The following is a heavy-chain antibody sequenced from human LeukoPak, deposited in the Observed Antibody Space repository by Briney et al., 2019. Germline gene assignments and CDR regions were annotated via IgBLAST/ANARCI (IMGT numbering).Heavy chain of an antibody. CDR3: AYTNNLKY. J-gene: IGHJ4*02. Sequence: VQPGGSLRLSCPASGLTLSGQWMNWVRQAPGQGLEWVANIKHDGSEKYYVDSVKGRFTISRDDAKNSLSLQMNSVRAEDTAVYYCAYTNNLKYWGQGTLVTVSS. D-gene: IGHD3-16*01. CDR1: GLTLSGQW. V-gene: IGHV3-7*01. CDR2: IKHDGSEK.